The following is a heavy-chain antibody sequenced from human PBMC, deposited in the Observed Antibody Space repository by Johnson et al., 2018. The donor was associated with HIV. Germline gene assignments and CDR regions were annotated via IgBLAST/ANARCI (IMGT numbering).Heavy chain of an antibody. CDR3: AKDRLVGATGDAFDI. J-gene: IGHJ3*02. D-gene: IGHD1-26*01. CDR2: ISGSGGST. V-gene: IGHV3-23*04. Sequence: VQLVESGGGLIQPGGSLRLSCAASGFTFDDYAMHWVRQAPGKGLEWVSAISGSGGSTYYADSVKGRFTISRDNSKNTLYLQMNSLRAEDTAVYYCAKDRLVGATGDAFDIWGQGTMVTVSS. CDR1: GFTFDDYA.